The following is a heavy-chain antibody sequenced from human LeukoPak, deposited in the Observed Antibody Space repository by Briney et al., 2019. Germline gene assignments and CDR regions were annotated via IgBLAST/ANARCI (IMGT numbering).Heavy chain of an antibody. D-gene: IGHD1-26*01. J-gene: IGHJ4*02. Sequence: GGSLRLSCAASGITVSSNYMSWVRQPPGKGLEWVSIIYSGGGTYYADSVRGRFTISRDNSKNTLYLQMSSLRAEDTAVYYCARLGRIVGALDYWSQGTLVTVSS. CDR3: ARLGRIVGALDY. V-gene: IGHV3-66*04. CDR2: IYSGGGT. CDR1: GITVSSNY.